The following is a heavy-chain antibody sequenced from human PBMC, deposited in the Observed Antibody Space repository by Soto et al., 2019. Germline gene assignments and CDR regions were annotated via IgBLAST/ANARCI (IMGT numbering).Heavy chain of an antibody. V-gene: IGHV1-3*01. CDR3: ARGVGQFDY. D-gene: IGHD3-10*01. J-gene: IGHJ4*02. CDR2: INAGNGDT. CDR1: GYTFTGYA. Sequence: QVQLVQSGAEVKEPGASVKVSCKASGYTFTGYAIHWVRQAPGQRLEWMGWINAGNGDTKYSQQFEGRVTITRDTSASTAYMELSSLRSEDTAVYCCARGVGQFDYWGQGTLVTVSS.